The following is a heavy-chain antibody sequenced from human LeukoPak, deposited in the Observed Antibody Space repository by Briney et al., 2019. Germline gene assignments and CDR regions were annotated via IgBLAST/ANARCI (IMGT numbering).Heavy chain of an antibody. J-gene: IGHJ5*02. D-gene: IGHD2-21*02. Sequence: SETLSLTCTVFGDSVTGYYLNWVRQPPGKEMEWIGHIYHSGTFYFNPSLTSRVTVSVDTSKNQFSLSLTAVTASDTALYYCTRRPNDVCDAGGCYRNYFDPWGQGILVTVSS. CDR3: TRRPNDVCDAGGCYRNYFDP. CDR1: GDSVTGYY. V-gene: IGHV4-59*04. CDR2: IYHSGTF.